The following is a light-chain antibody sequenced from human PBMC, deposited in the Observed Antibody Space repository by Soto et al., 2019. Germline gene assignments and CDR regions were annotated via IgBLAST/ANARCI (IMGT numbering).Light chain of an antibody. CDR3: QQYVTSSPRT. V-gene: IGKV3D-15*01. CDR2: GAS. J-gene: IGKJ1*01. CDR1: QSVSNN. Sequence: EIVMTQSPATLSVSPGESATLSCRASQSVSNNLTWYQQKPGQAPRLLIYGASNRATGIPDRFSGSGSGTDFTLTISRLEPEDFAVYYCQQYVTSSPRTFGQGTKVDIK.